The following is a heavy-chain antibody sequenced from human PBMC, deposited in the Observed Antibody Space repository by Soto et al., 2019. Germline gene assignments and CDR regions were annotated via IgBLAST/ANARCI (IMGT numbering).Heavy chain of an antibody. D-gene: IGHD6-6*01. CDR2: IIPIFGTA. Sequence: SVKVSCKASGGTFSSYAISWVRQAPGQGLEWMGGIIPIFGTANYAQKFQGRVTITADESTSTAYMELSSLRSEDTAVYYCARVPMTGIAARLEVPGPFDYWGQGTLVTVSS. J-gene: IGHJ4*02. CDR1: GGTFSSYA. V-gene: IGHV1-69*13. CDR3: ARVPMTGIAARLEVPGPFDY.